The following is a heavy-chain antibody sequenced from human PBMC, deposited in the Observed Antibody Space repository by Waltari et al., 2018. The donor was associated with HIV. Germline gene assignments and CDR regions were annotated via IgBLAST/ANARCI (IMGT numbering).Heavy chain of an antibody. V-gene: IGHV1-69*02. Sequence: QVQLVQSGAEVKKPGSSVKVSCKASGGSFISYSVHWVRQAPGQGLEWVGGVSPMLPETHYARKFEGRVTITADKSTSTVYMELSSLTSGDTALYYCASARETMGVDFDFWGQGTLVTVSS. CDR2: VSPMLPET. CDR3: ASARETMGVDFDF. D-gene: IGHD3-10*01. CDR1: GGSFISYS. J-gene: IGHJ4*02.